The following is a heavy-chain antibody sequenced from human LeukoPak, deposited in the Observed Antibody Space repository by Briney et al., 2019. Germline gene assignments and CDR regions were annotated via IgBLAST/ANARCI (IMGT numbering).Heavy chain of an antibody. D-gene: IGHD1-26*01. V-gene: IGHV3-30*02. J-gene: IGHJ4*02. CDR2: IRYDGSNK. CDR3: APTGDGEGATIDY. CDR1: GFTFSTYG. Sequence: GGSLRLSCAASGFTFSTYGMHWVRQAPGKGLEWVAFIRYDGSNKYHADSVKGRFTISRDNSKNTLYPQMNSLRAEDTAVYYCAPTGDGEGATIDYWGQGTLVTVSS.